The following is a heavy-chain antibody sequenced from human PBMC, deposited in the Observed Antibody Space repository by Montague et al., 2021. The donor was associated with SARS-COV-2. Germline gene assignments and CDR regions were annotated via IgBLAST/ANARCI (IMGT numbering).Heavy chain of an antibody. J-gene: IGHJ4*02. D-gene: IGHD6-13*01. V-gene: IGHV4-4*07. Sequence: SETRSLTCTVSGDSISCFYWSWIRQPAGKGLEWIGRVSASGSTNYNPSLNSRATMSVDTSKKQFSLRLSPVTAADTAVYYCARDVVAAPGTFDYWGQGTLVTVSS. CDR1: GDSISCFY. CDR2: VSASGST. CDR3: ARDVVAAPGTFDY.